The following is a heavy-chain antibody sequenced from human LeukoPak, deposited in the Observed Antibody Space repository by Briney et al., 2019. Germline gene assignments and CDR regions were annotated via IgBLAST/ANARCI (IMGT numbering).Heavy chain of an antibody. Sequence: GGSLRLSCAASGFTFVNYVMTWVRQAPGKGLEWVSSISGSDGTTFYADSVKGRFTISRDNSKNTLYLQMNSLRSEDTAVYYCAKDTEIAVAGEIDYWGQGTLVTVSS. CDR1: GFTFVNYV. J-gene: IGHJ4*02. D-gene: IGHD6-19*01. CDR2: ISGSDGTT. V-gene: IGHV3-23*01. CDR3: AKDTEIAVAGEIDY.